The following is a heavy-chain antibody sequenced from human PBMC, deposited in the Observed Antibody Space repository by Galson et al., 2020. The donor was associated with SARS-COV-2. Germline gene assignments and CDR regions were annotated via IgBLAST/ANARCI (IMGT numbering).Heavy chain of an antibody. CDR3: ARGGVPAAIYLGAGIGWFDP. D-gene: IGHD2-2*01. CDR1: GGSISRGRYS. CDR2: IYHSGST. Sequence: SETLSLTCAVSGGSISRGRYSWTWIRQPPGKGLEWNGYIYHSGSTHYNPSPKSRVTISVDRSKNQFSLKLSSVTAADTAVYYCARGGVPAAIYLGAGIGWFDPWGQGTLVTVSS. J-gene: IGHJ5*02. V-gene: IGHV4-30-2*01.